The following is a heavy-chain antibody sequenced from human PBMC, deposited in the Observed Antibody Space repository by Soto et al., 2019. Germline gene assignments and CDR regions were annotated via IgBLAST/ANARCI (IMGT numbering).Heavy chain of an antibody. CDR3: ARASGSLYYLDY. V-gene: IGHV3-30-3*01. J-gene: IGHJ4*02. Sequence: GWSLRLSCAASGFTFSSYAMHWVRQAPGKGLEWVAVISYDGSNKYYADSVKGRFTISRDNSKNTLYLQMNSLRAEDTAVYYCARASGSLYYLDYWGQGTLVTVSS. CDR1: GFTFSSYA. CDR2: ISYDGSNK. D-gene: IGHD1-26*01.